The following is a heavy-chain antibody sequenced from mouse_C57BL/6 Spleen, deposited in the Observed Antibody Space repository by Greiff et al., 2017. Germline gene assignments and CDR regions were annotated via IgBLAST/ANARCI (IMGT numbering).Heavy chain of an antibody. D-gene: IGHD1-1*01. CDR2: IDPSDSYT. Sequence: QVQLKQPGAELVMPGASVKLSCKASGYTFTSYWMHWVTQRPGQGLEWIGEIDPSDSYTNYNQKFKGKSTLTVDKSSSTAYMQLSSLTSEDSAVYYCARNKRTTVVEDYCDDWGQGTTLTVSS. CDR1: GYTFTSYW. CDR3: ARNKRTTVVEDYCDD. V-gene: IGHV1-69*01. J-gene: IGHJ2*01.